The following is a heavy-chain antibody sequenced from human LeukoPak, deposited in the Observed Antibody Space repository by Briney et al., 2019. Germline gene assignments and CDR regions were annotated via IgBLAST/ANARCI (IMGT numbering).Heavy chain of an antibody. Sequence: GGSLRLSCAASGFALSSFWMTWVRQAPGKGLEWVANIREDGNVTYYVDSVKGRFTISRDNAKNSLSLQLNSLRVEDTAVYYCAKGGSSWGQGTLVTVSS. CDR1: GFALSSFW. CDR2: IREDGNVT. CDR3: AKGGSS. D-gene: IGHD3-16*01. J-gene: IGHJ5*02. V-gene: IGHV3-7*01.